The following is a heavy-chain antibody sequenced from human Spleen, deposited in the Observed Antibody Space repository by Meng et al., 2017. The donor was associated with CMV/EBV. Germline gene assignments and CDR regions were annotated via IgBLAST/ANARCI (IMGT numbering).Heavy chain of an antibody. D-gene: IGHD1-26*01. CDR1: GFTVSSYA. CDR2: ISYDGTNR. Sequence: GGSLRLSCAASGFTVSSYALHWVRQAPGKGLEWVAVISYDGTNRYYVDSVKGRFTISRDNSKNTLYLQMNSLRPEDTAIYHCAKKGDPGATGYLEYWGQGTLVTVSS. CDR3: AKKGDPGATGYLEY. V-gene: IGHV3-30-3*02. J-gene: IGHJ4*02.